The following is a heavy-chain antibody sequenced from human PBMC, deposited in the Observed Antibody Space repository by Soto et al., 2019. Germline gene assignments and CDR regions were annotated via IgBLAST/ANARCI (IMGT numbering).Heavy chain of an antibody. Sequence: QVQLVESGGGVVQPGRSPRLSCAASGFTFSSYGMHWVRQAPGKGLEWVALIWYDGSNKYYADSVKGRFTISRDNSKNTLYLQMNSLEAEDTAVYYCERGAQAPDCGGDCSNAFDIWGQVTMVTVSS. CDR1: GFTFSSYG. J-gene: IGHJ3*02. CDR2: IWYDGSNK. D-gene: IGHD2-21*02. CDR3: ERGAQAPDCGGDCSNAFDI. V-gene: IGHV3-33*01.